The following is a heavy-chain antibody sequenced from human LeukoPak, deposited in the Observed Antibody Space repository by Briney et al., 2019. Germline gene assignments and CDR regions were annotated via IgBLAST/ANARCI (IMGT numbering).Heavy chain of an antibody. V-gene: IGHV1-8*02. Sequence: GASVKVSCKAFGYTFTSNYMHWVRQAPGQGLEWMGWMNPNSGNTGYAQKFQGRVTMTRNTSISTAYMELSSLRSEDTAVYYCARDYMDVWGKGTTVTISS. CDR2: MNPNSGNT. CDR3: ARDYMDV. J-gene: IGHJ6*03. CDR1: GYTFTSNY.